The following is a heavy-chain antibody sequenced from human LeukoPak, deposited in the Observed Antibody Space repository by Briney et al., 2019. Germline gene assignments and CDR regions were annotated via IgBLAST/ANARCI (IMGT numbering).Heavy chain of an antibody. J-gene: IGHJ4*02. Sequence: SETLSLTCAGYGGSFRGYYWSWSRQPPGKGLEWIGEINHSGSTNYNPSLKSRVTISVDKSTHQLQMNLRSANAAATAVYYCATTSHSGWGLGYWGQGTLVTVSS. CDR2: INHSGST. D-gene: IGHD6-19*01. CDR1: GGSFRGYY. V-gene: IGHV4-34*01. CDR3: ATTSHSGWGLGY.